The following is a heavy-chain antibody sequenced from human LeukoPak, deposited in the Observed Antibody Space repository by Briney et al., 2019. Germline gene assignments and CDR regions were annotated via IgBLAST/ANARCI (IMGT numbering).Heavy chain of an antibody. D-gene: IGHD6-6*01. CDR3: ARQNRLAARPTDY. CDR1: GYSFTNYW. J-gene: IGHJ4*02. V-gene: IGHV5-51*01. Sequence: GESLKISCKGSGYSFTNYWIGWVRQMPGKGLEWMGIIYPGDSDTRYSPSFQGQVTISADKSINIVYLQWSSLKASDTAMYYCARQNRLAARPTDYWGQGTLVTVSS. CDR2: IYPGDSDT.